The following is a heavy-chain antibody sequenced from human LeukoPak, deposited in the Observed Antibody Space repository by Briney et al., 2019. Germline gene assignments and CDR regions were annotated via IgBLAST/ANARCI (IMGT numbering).Heavy chain of an antibody. V-gene: IGHV1-18*01. CDR2: ISAYNGNT. J-gene: IGHJ4*02. Sequence: GASVKVSCKASGYIFARYGISWVRQAPGQGLEWMGWISAYNGNTNYAQNLQGRVTMTADTSTSTGYIELRSLRSDDTAVYYCARVLFSGGDYYAFDYWGQGTLVTVSS. D-gene: IGHD2-21*02. CDR3: ARVLFSGGDYYAFDY. CDR1: GYIFARYG.